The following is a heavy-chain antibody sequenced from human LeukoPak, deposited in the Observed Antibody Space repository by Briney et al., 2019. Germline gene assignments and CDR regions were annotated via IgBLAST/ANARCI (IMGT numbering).Heavy chain of an antibody. D-gene: IGHD1-26*01. CDR2: IKQNGSEK. CDR1: GFTFSSYW. V-gene: IGHV3-7*01. CDR3: ARATPVGATIDFDY. J-gene: IGHJ4*02. Sequence: GGSLRLSCAASGFTFSSYWMSWVRQAPGKALEWAANIKQNGSEKYYVDSVKGRFTISRDNAKNSLYLQMNSLRAEDTAVYYCARATPVGATIDFDYWGQGTLVTVSS.